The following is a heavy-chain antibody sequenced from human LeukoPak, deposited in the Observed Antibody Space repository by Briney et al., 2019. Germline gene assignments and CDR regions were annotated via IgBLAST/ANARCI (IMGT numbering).Heavy chain of an antibody. V-gene: IGHV3-21*01. CDR2: ISSSSSYI. Sequence: GGSLRLSCAASGFTFSSYSMNWVRQAPGKGLEWASSISSSSSYIYYADSVKGRFTISRDNAKNSLYLQMNSLRAEDTAVYYCARAGFYSGSLLDYFDYWGQGTLVTVSS. CDR3: ARAGFYSGSLLDYFDY. D-gene: IGHD1-26*01. CDR1: GFTFSSYS. J-gene: IGHJ4*02.